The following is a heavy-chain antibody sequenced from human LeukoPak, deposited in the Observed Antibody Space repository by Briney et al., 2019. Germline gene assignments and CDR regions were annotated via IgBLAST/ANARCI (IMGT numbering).Heavy chain of an antibody. CDR3: ARTTAGYSSGRYPGWPVDY. CDR1: GFTFSSYA. J-gene: IGHJ4*02. CDR2: ISGSGGDT. V-gene: IGHV3-23*01. Sequence: GGSLRLSCAASGFTFSSYAIYWVRQAPGKGLEWVSGISGSGGDTYFADSVKGRFTISRDNSKNTVFLQVDSLRAEDTAVYYCARTTAGYSSGRYPGWPVDYWGQGTLVTVSS. D-gene: IGHD6-19*01.